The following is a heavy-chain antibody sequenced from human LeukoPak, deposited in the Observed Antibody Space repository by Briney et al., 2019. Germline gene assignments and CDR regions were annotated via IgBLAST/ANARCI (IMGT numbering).Heavy chain of an antibody. Sequence: PGGPLRLSCSASGFTFRNYVMHWVRQAPGKGLEFVSGINSDGGDIHYADSVKDRFIISRDNFKTTLYLQMSSLRPEDTAVYYCVVPLSGYGYGYDYWGQGTLVAVSS. CDR3: VVPLSGYGYGYDY. D-gene: IGHD5-18*01. V-gene: IGHV3-64D*09. CDR2: INSDGGDI. J-gene: IGHJ4*02. CDR1: GFTFRNYV.